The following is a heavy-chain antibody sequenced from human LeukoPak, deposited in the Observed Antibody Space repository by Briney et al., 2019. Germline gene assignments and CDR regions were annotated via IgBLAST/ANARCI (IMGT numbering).Heavy chain of an antibody. J-gene: IGHJ4*02. CDR1: GGSFSGYY. CDR2: INHSGST. V-gene: IGHV4-34*01. D-gene: IGHD4-17*01. CDR3: ARGPDDYGDYVFRPPQGFDY. Sequence: SETLSLTCAVYGGSFSGYYWSWIRHPPGKGLEWIGEINHSGSTNYNPSLKSRVTISVDTSKNQFSLKLSSVTAADTAVYYCARGPDDYGDYVFRPPQGFDYWGQGTLVTVSS.